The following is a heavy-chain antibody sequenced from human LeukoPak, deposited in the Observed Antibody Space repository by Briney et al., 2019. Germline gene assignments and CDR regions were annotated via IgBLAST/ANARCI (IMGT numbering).Heavy chain of an antibody. V-gene: IGHV3-21*01. CDR2: ISSSSSYI. Sequence: GGSLRLSCAASGFTFSSYSMNWVRQAPGKGLEWVSSISSSSSYIYYADSVKGRFTISRDNAKNSLYLQMNSLRAEDTAVYYCARDINLAAAGSFNDAFDIWGQGTMVTVSS. CDR3: ARDINLAAAGSFNDAFDI. D-gene: IGHD6-13*01. J-gene: IGHJ3*02. CDR1: GFTFSSYS.